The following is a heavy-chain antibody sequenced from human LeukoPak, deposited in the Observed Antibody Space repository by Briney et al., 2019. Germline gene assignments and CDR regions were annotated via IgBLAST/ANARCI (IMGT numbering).Heavy chain of an antibody. CDR3: ARIHGAYPFDS. V-gene: IGHV3-48*01. Sequence: SWGSLRLSCAASGFTFSSYEMNWVRQAPGKGLEWVSYISSSSITIYYADSVKGRFTISRDNAKNSLYLQMSSLRAEDTAVYYCARIHGAYPFDSWGQGTLVTVSS. J-gene: IGHJ4*02. CDR1: GFTFSSYE. D-gene: IGHD4/OR15-4a*01. CDR2: ISSSSITI.